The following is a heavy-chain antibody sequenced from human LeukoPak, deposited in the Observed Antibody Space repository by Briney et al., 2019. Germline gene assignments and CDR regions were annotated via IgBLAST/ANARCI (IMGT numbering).Heavy chain of an antibody. CDR3: GRETLSSYDYLDY. CDR1: GFTFSSYG. Sequence: SGRSLRLSCAASGFTFSSYGMHWVRQAPGKGLEGVAVIWYDGSNKYYADSVKGRFTISRDNSKNTLYLQMNSLRAEDTAVYYCGRETLSSYDYLDYWGQGTLVTVSS. CDR2: IWYDGSNK. J-gene: IGHJ4*02. D-gene: IGHD5-12*01. V-gene: IGHV3-33*01.